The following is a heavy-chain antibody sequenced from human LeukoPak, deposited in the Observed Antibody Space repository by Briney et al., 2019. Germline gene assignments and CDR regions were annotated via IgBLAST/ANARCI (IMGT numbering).Heavy chain of an antibody. CDR2: ISAYNGNT. D-gene: IGHD3-9*01. CDR1: GYTFTSYG. CDR3: ARLSVRYFDYVGGFDY. J-gene: IGHJ4*02. Sequence: GASVKVSCKASGYTFTSYGISWVRQAPGQGLEWMGWISAYNGNTNYAQKLQGRVTMTTDTSTSTAYMELRSLRSGDTAVYYCARLSVRYFDYVGGFDYWGQGTLVTVSS. V-gene: IGHV1-18*01.